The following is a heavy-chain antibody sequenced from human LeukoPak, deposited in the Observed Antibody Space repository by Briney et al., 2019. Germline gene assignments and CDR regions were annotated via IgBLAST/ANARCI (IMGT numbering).Heavy chain of an antibody. D-gene: IGHD3-22*01. CDR1: GGSISSGGYY. Sequence: TSETLSLTCTVSGGSISSGGYYCSWIRQHPGKGLEWIGYIYYSGSTYYNPSLKSRVTISVDTSKNQFSLKLSSVTAADTAVYYCARPHDSNDAFDIWGQGTMVTVSS. CDR3: ARPHDSNDAFDI. V-gene: IGHV4-31*03. J-gene: IGHJ3*02. CDR2: IYYSGST.